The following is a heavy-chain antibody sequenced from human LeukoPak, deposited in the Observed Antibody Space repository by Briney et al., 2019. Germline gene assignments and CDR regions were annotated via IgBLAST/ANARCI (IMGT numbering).Heavy chain of an antibody. V-gene: IGHV4-34*01. J-gene: IGHJ4*02. D-gene: IGHD6-6*01. Sequence: SETLSLTCAVYGGSFSGYYWSWIRQPPGKGLEWIGEINHSGSTNYNPSLKSRVTISVDTSKNQFSLKLSSVTAADTAVYYCAASIAARHDYWGQGTLVTVSS. CDR2: INHSGST. CDR3: AASIAARHDY. CDR1: GGSFSGYY.